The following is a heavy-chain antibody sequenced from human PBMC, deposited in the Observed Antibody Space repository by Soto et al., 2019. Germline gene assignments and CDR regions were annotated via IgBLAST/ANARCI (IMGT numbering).Heavy chain of an antibody. CDR3: ARGWGYFDSSGFPYLYAMDV. D-gene: IGHD3-22*01. J-gene: IGHJ6*02. CDR1: GFTFSTYW. Sequence: GGALRLSCAASGFTFSTYWMSWVRQAPGKGLEWVANIKEDGSEKYYVDSVEGRFTISRDNAKNSLYLQMNSLRAEDTAVYYCARGWGYFDSSGFPYLYAMDVWGQGTTVTVSS. V-gene: IGHV3-7*01. CDR2: IKEDGSEK.